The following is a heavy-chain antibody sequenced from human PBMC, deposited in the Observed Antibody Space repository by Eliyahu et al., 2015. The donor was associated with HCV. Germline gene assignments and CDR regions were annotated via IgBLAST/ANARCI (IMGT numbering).Heavy chain of an antibody. V-gene: IGHV1-2*06. J-gene: IGHJ5*02. D-gene: IGHD1-14*01. CDR2: IDPKTGGA. Sequence: QVQLVQSGAEVXKPGASVKVSCKASGYTLTXXYXHWVRQAPGQGLEWXGRIDPKTGGANRPQTFRGRVTMTRDTSIGTTYMELSGLTSADTAIYYCARSSRTGDWFDPWGQGTLVTVTS. CDR3: ARSSRTGDWFDP. CDR1: GYTLTXXY.